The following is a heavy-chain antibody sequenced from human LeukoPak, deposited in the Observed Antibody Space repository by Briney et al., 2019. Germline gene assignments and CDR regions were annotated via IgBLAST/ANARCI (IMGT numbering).Heavy chain of an antibody. V-gene: IGHV5-51*01. CDR1: GYSFPSYW. J-gene: IGHJ6*02. Sequence: GESPKISCKGSGYSFPSYWIGWVRQMPGKGLEWMGIIYPLDSHTTYSPSFQGQVTISADRSISTAYLQWSSLKASDTAMYYCARSFVAGAGYYYGMDVWGQGTTVTVSS. D-gene: IGHD6-19*01. CDR3: ARSFVAGAGYYYGMDV. CDR2: IYPLDSHT.